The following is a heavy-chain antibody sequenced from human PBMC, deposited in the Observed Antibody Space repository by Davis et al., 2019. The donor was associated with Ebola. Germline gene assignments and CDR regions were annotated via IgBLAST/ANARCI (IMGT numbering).Heavy chain of an antibody. D-gene: IGHD5-24*01. J-gene: IGHJ6*02. CDR2: MWYDGSKQ. CDR3: ARGGGTISVSGVVA. CDR1: GFTFSRSG. Sequence: PGGSLRLSCAASGFTFSRSGMHWVRQAPGKGLERVAVMWYDGSKQYYAESVEGRFTISRDTSTNTLYLQLNSLRAEDTAVYYCARGGGTISVSGVVAWGQGTTVTVSS. V-gene: IGHV3-33*01.